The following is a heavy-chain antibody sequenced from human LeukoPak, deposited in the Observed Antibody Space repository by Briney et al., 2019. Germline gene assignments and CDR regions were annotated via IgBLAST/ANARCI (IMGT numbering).Heavy chain of an antibody. CDR3: ARGDDYGDRYYFDY. D-gene: IGHD4-17*01. V-gene: IGHV3-21*06. Sequence: GGSLRLSCAASGFTFRSYNMNWVRQAPGKGLEWVSCISSRRSSTYYAKSVRRRLTISRDNTKNSLFLQMNSLRAEDTAVYYCARGDDYGDRYYFDYWGQGTLVTVPS. J-gene: IGHJ4*02. CDR2: ISSRRSST. CDR1: GFTFRSYN.